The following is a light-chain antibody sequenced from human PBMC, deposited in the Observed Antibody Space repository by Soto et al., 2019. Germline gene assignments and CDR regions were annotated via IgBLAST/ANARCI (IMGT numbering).Light chain of an antibody. Sequence: DIQMTQSPSSLSAFLGDRVTITCRASQGISEYLVWYQQKPGKVLKLLIYVASTLQSGVPPRFSGTGSGTDFTLTISSLQPEDVATYYCQNYYSAPFTFGPGTKVDIK. J-gene: IGKJ3*01. CDR2: VAS. CDR1: QGISEY. CDR3: QNYYSAPFT. V-gene: IGKV1-27*01.